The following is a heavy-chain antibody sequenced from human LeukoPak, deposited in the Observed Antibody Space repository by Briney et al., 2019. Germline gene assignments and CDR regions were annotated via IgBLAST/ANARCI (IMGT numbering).Heavy chain of an antibody. CDR2: INPSDGST. CDR3: ATDGRSYDSSAYYYFDY. V-gene: IGHV1-46*01. D-gene: IGHD3-22*01. J-gene: IGHJ4*02. Sequence: ASVKVSCKASGYTFTSYYMHWVRQAPGQGLEWMGIINPSDGSTTYAQKFQGRVTMTSDTSTSTVYMELSRLRSEDTAAYYCATDGRSYDSSAYYYFDYWGQGTLVTVSS. CDR1: GYTFTSYY.